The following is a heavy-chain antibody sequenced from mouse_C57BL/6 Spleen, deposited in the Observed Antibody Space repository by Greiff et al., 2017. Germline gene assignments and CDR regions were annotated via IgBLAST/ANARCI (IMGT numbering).Heavy chain of an antibody. Sequence: EVKLMESGPELVKPGASVKIPCKASGYTFTDYNMAWVKQSHGKRLEWIGDINPNNGGTIDNQKVKGQATVTVDKSSSTAYMGLRSLTSEDTAVYYWARRYYGSSHWYCDVRGTRTTVTVSS. V-gene: IGHV1-18*01. CDR2: INPNNGGT. CDR3: ARRYYGSSHWYCDV. D-gene: IGHD1-1*01. J-gene: IGHJ1*03. CDR1: GYTFTDYN.